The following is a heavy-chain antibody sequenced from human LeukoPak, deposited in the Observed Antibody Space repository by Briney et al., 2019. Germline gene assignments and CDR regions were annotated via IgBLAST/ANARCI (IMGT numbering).Heavy chain of an antibody. Sequence: SETLSLTCAISGVSISSVNWWNWVRQPPGKGLEWIGGIYHSGSAISNPSLESRVTMLVDKAKNQFSLNLFSVTVADTAVYYCARDLAQTPWNGVVGFLNGMDVWGQGTTVTVSS. CDR2: IYHSGSA. CDR3: ARDLAQTPWNGVVGFLNGMDV. J-gene: IGHJ6*02. V-gene: IGHV4-4*02. D-gene: IGHD2-21*01. CDR1: GVSISSVNW.